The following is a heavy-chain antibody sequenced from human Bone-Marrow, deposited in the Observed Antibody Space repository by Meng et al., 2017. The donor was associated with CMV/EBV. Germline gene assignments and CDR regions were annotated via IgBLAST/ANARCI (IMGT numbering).Heavy chain of an antibody. D-gene: IGHD2-2*01. Sequence: SVKVSCKASGGTFSSYAISWVRQAPGQGLEWMGGIIPILGIANYAQKFQGRVTITADKSTSTAYMELSSLRSEDTAVYYCARLVIVPAAILTWGYGMDAWGQGTTVTVSS. CDR2: IIPILGIA. CDR1: GGTFSSYA. V-gene: IGHV1-69*10. CDR3: ARLVIVPAAILTWGYGMDA. J-gene: IGHJ6*02.